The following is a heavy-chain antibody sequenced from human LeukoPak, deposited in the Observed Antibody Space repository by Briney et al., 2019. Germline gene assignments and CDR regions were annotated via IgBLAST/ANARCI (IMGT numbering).Heavy chain of an antibody. Sequence: GGSLRLSCAASGFTFSDYYMSWIRQAPGKGLEWVSYISSSGSTIYYADSVKGRFTISRDNAKNSLYLQMNSLRAEDTAVYYCARVRGSRGYYDSRGDYFDYWGQGTLVTVSS. CDR2: ISSSGSTI. D-gene: IGHD3-22*01. V-gene: IGHV3-11*01. J-gene: IGHJ4*02. CDR1: GFTFSDYY. CDR3: ARVRGSRGYYDSRGDYFDY.